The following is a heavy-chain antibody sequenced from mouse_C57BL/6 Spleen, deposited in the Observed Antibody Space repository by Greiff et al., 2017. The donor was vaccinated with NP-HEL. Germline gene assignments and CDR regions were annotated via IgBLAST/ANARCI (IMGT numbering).Heavy chain of an antibody. CDR2: ISGGGGNT. D-gene: IGHD2-2*01. Sequence: EVKLVESGGGLVKPGGSLKLSCAASGFTFSGYTMSWVRQTPEKRLEWVATISGGGGNTYYPDSVKGRFTISRDTATNTLYLQMSSLRSEDTDLYYCASPLYGYACMEDWGQGTSVTVSS. J-gene: IGHJ4*01. V-gene: IGHV5-9*01. CDR3: ASPLYGYACMED. CDR1: GFTFSGYT.